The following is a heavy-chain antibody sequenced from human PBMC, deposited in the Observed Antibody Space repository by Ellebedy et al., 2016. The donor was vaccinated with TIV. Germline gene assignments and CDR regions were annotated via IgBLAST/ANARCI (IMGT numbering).Heavy chain of an antibody. Sequence: GESLKISCAASEFSFSGYAMSWVRQAPGKGLEWVSSISKSGSSTYYADSEKGRFTISRDNSNNTLYLQMNSLRPEDTAIYYCARDTRLVVVTSNHWNWYFDLWGRGTLVTVSS. CDR2: ISKSGSST. V-gene: IGHV3-23*01. CDR3: ARDTRLVVVTSNHWNWYFDL. D-gene: IGHD2-15*01. CDR1: EFSFSGYA. J-gene: IGHJ2*01.